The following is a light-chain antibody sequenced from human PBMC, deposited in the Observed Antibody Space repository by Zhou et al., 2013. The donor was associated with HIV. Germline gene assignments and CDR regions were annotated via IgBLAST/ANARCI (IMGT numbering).Light chain of an antibody. CDR2: LGS. Sequence: DIVMTQSPLSLPVTPGEPASISCRSSQSLLHSNGKNFLDWYLQKPGQSPQLLIYLGSNRASGVPDRFSGSGSGTEFTLKISRVEAEDVGVYYCMQALQTPMYTFGQGTKLEIK. J-gene: IGKJ2*01. V-gene: IGKV2-28*01. CDR1: QSLLHSNGKNF. CDR3: MQALQTPMYT.